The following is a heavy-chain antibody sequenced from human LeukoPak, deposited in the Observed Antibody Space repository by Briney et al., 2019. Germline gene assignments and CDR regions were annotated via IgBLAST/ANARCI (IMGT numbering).Heavy chain of an antibody. CDR1: GGSISSYY. V-gene: IGHV4-59*01. CDR3: ARDGGSSWDFDY. CDR2: IYYSGST. D-gene: IGHD6-13*01. J-gene: IGHJ4*02. Sequence: SETLSLTCTVSGGSISSYYWSWIRQLPGKGLEWTGYIYYSGSTNYNPSLKSRVTISVDTSKNQFSLKLSSVTAADTAVYYCARDGGSSWDFDYWGQGTLVTVSS.